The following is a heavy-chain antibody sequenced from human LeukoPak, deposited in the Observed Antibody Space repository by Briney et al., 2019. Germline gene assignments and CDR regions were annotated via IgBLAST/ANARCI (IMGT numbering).Heavy chain of an antibody. V-gene: IGHV4-59*12. CDR2: IYYSGST. J-gene: IGHJ5*02. CDR1: GGSISSYY. Sequence: SETLSLTCTVSGGSISSYYWSWIRQPPGKGLEWIGYIYYSGSTNYNPSLKSRVTISVDTSKNQFSLKLSSVTAADTAVYYCARLRIVVVPAAMGGYNWFDPWGQGTLVTVSS. D-gene: IGHD2-2*01. CDR3: ARLRIVVVPAAMGGYNWFDP.